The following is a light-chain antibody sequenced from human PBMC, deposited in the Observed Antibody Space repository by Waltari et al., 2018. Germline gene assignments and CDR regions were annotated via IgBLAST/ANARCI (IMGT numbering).Light chain of an antibody. J-gene: IGKJ4*01. Sequence: DFQMTQSPSTLAASVGDRVTIACRASHSIDYWLAWYQQKPGKAPKLLIYDAANLDSGVPSRVSGSGSGTEFALTISSLQPDDFATYYCQQYRDYPLTFGGGTNLEIK. CDR3: QQYRDYPLT. CDR2: DAA. V-gene: IGKV1-5*01. CDR1: HSIDYW.